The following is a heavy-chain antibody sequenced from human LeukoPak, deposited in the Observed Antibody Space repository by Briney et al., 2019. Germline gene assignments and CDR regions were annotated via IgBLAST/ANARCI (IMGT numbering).Heavy chain of an antibody. V-gene: IGHV3-66*01. CDR2: IYSGRAT. Sequence: PGGSLRLSCAASGFTVSSNYMSWVRQAPGKGLEWVSVIYSGRATYYADSVKGRFTISRDNSKNTLYLQMNSLRVEDTAVYYCASPPSTVTTYLDYWGQGTLVTVSS. CDR3: ASPPSTVTTYLDY. J-gene: IGHJ4*02. CDR1: GFTVSSNY. D-gene: IGHD4-17*01.